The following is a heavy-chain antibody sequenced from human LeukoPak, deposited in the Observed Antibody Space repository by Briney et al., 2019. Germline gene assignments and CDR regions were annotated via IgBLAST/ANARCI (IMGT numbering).Heavy chain of an antibody. CDR1: VGFIINYY. CDR3: AREYVWHRGYYYFYMDV. V-gene: IGHV4-4*07. J-gene: IGHJ6*03. D-gene: IGHD3-16*01. CDR2: IYTRAST. Sequence: SETLSLTCTFSVGFIINYYWSWIRPPAGKGLEWIGLIYTRASTNYIPSLKSRVTMSVDTSKNQFSLKLISVTAAGTAVYYCAREYVWHRGYYYFYMDVWGKGTTVTVSS.